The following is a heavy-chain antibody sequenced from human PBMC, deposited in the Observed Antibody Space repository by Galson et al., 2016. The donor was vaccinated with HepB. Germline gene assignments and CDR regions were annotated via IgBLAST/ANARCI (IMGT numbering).Heavy chain of an antibody. D-gene: IGHD6-19*01. V-gene: IGHV3-73*01. Sequence: SLRLSCAASGFTFSDSSMHWVRQASGKGLEWIGRIRSKANTYATAYTASVKGRFTISSDNSKNTAYLQMNSLKNEDTAVYYCFRRGTVEGKGDAVDNWGQGTLVTVSS. CDR1: GFTFSDSS. J-gene: IGHJ4*02. CDR2: IRSKANTYAT. CDR3: FRRGTVEGKGDAVDN.